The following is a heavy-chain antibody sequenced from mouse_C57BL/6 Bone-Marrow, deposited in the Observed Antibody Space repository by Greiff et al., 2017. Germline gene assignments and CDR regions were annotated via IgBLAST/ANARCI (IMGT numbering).Heavy chain of an antibody. J-gene: IGHJ3*01. D-gene: IGHD2-12*01. CDR1: GYTFTSYW. Sequence: QVQLQQPGAELVKPGASVKLSCKASGYTFTSYWMHWVKQRPGQGLEWIGMIHPNSGSTNYNEKFKSKATLTVDKSSSTAYMQLSSLTSEDSAVYYCPRSYYSPWFAYWGQGTLVTVSA. V-gene: IGHV1-64*01. CDR2: IHPNSGST. CDR3: PRSYYSPWFAY.